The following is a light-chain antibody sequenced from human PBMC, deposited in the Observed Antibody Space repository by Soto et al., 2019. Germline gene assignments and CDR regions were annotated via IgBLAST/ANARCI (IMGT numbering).Light chain of an antibody. V-gene: IGKV2-28*01. Sequence: DIVMTQSPLSLPVTPGEPASISCRSSQSLLHGNGYNYLDWYLQKPGQSPQLLICLGSNRASGVPDRFSGSGSGTDFTLKISRVEAEDVGVYYCMQTLHTPWTFGQGTKVEIK. CDR1: QSLLHGNGYNY. CDR3: MQTLHTPWT. J-gene: IGKJ1*01. CDR2: LGS.